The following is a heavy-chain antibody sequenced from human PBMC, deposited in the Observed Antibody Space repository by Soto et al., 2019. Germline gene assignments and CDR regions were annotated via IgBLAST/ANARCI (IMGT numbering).Heavy chain of an antibody. D-gene: IGHD5-18*01. Sequence: PGGSLRLSCAASEFTFSNYPMSWVRQAPGKGLEWVSAISSSGGDTYYAEFVKGRFTISRDNSKDALLLQMNSLRAEDTAVYYCAKEGYTHGWVDYWGQGTLVTVSS. CDR2: ISSSGGDT. V-gene: IGHV3-23*01. CDR1: EFTFSNYP. CDR3: AKEGYTHGWVDY. J-gene: IGHJ4*02.